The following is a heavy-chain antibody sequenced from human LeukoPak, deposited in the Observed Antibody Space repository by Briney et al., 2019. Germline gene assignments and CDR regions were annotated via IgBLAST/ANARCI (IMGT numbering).Heavy chain of an antibody. D-gene: IGHD1-7*01. J-gene: IGHJ5*02. V-gene: IGHV3-9*03. CDR3: AKDLNWNYAVDP. CDR1: GFTFDDYA. Sequence: GRSLRLSCAASGFTFDDYAMHWVRQAPGKGLEWVSGISWNSGSIGYADSVKGRFTISRDNAKNSLYLQMNSLRAEDMAVYYCAKDLNWNYAVDPWGQGTLVTVSS. CDR2: ISWNSGSI.